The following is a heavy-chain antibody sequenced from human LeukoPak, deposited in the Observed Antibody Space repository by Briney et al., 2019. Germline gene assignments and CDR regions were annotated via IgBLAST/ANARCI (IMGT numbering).Heavy chain of an antibody. J-gene: IGHJ3*02. Sequence: SETLSLTCAVSGYSISSGYYWGWIRQPPGKGLEWIGYIYYSGSTNYNPSLKSRVTISVDTSKNQFSLKLSSVTAADTAVYYCARWRWLHRAFDIWGQGTMVTVSS. D-gene: IGHD5-12*01. CDR2: IYYSGST. V-gene: IGHV4-38-2*01. CDR1: GYSISSGYY. CDR3: ARWRWLHRAFDI.